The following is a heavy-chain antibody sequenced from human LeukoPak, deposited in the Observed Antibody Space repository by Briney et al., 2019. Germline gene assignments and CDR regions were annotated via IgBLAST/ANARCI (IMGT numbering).Heavy chain of an antibody. CDR1: GFNLRRSA. J-gene: IGHJ4*02. D-gene: IGHD6-13*01. V-gene: IGHV3-23*01. CDR2: VTASDST. CDR3: AKGRISEDGLDY. Sequence: GGSLRLSCVASGFNLRRSAMTWVRQAPGKGLDWVSSVTASDSTYYADSMKGRFTISRDSSMNTLYLQMNSLRAEDTAVYYCAKGRISEDGLDYWGQGTLVSVSS.